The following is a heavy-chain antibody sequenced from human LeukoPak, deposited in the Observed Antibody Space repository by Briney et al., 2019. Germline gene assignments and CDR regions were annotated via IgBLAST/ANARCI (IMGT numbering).Heavy chain of an antibody. D-gene: IGHD6-13*01. V-gene: IGHV1-2*02. J-gene: IGHJ4*02. CDR1: GYTFTGYY. CDR3: ARVEVDSRSWYGIADY. Sequence: ASVKVSCKASGYTFTGYYMHWVRQAPGQGLEWMGWINPNSGGTNYAQKFQGRVTMTRDTSISTAYMELSRLRSDDTAVYYCARVEVDSRSWYGIADYWGQGTLATVSS. CDR2: INPNSGGT.